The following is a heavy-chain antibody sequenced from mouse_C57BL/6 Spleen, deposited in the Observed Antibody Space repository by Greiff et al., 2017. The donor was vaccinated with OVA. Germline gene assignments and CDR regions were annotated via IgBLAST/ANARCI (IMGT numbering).Heavy chain of an antibody. Sequence: EVMLVESGGGLVQPGGSLSLSCAASGFTFTDYYMSWVRQPPGKALEWLGFIRNKANGYTTEYSASVKGRFTISRDNSQSILYLQMNALRAEDSATYYCARSYGVAPWFAYWGQGTLVTVSA. CDR3: ARSYGVAPWFAY. J-gene: IGHJ3*01. V-gene: IGHV7-3*01. D-gene: IGHD1-1*01. CDR1: GFTFTDYY. CDR2: IRNKANGYTT.